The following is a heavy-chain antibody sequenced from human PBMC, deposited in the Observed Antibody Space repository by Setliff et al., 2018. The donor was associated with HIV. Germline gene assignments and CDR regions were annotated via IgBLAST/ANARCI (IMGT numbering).Heavy chain of an antibody. D-gene: IGHD3-3*01. CDR1: GFSLSNTRMG. CDR2: IFPNDEK. V-gene: IGHV2-26*01. Sequence: SGPTLVNPTETLTLTCTVSGFSLSNTRMGVCWIRQPPGKALEWLAHIFPNDEKSYSASLKSRVTISEDTSKSQVVLTMTNMDPLDTATYFCARYNFRRGYWDYFDYWGQGTQVTVSS. J-gene: IGHJ4*02. CDR3: ARYNFRRGYWDYFDY.